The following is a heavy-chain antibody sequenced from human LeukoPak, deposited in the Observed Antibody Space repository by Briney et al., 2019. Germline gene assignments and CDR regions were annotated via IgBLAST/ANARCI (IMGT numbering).Heavy chain of an antibody. Sequence: PSETLSLTCTVSGYSISSGYYWGWIRQPPGKGLEWIGSIYHSGSTYYNPSLKSRVTISVDTSKNQFSLKLSSVTAADTAVYYCARDRIAAAGTPYWGQGTLVTVSS. CDR3: ARDRIAAAGTPY. CDR1: GYSISSGYY. J-gene: IGHJ4*02. V-gene: IGHV4-38-2*02. D-gene: IGHD6-13*01. CDR2: IYHSGST.